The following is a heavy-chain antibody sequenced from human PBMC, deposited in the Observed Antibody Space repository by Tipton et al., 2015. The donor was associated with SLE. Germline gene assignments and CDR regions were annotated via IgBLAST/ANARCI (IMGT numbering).Heavy chain of an antibody. CDR3: AREAMTFDY. D-gene: IGHD2/OR15-2a*01. CDR2: INSVGTTT. J-gene: IGHJ4*02. V-gene: IGHV3-74*03. Sequence: SLRLSCAASGFTFNTYWMHWVRQAPGKGLVWVSHINSVGTTTTYADSVRGRFTISRDNAKNTVYLQMNSLRAEDTAVYYCAREAMTFDYWGQGTLVTVSS. CDR1: GFTFNTYW.